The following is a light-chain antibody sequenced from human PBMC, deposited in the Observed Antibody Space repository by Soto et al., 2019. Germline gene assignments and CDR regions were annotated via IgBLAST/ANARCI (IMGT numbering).Light chain of an antibody. CDR2: LEGSGSY. V-gene: IGLV4-60*02. J-gene: IGLJ2*01. Sequence: QLVLTQSSSASASLGSSVKLTCTLSSGHSSYIIAWHQQQPGKAPRYLMKLEGSGSYNKGSGVPDRFSGSSSGADRYLTSSNLQFEDEADYYCETWDSNPRVFGAGTKLTVL. CDR3: ETWDSNPRV. CDR1: SGHSSYI.